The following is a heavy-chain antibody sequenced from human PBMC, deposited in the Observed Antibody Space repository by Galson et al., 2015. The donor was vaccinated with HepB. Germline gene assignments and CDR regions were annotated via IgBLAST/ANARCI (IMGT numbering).Heavy chain of an antibody. D-gene: IGHD4-23*01. CDR1: GFSLSSSGVG. J-gene: IGHJ3*02. CDR3: AHSEGGTSFGAFDI. CDR2: IYWDDDK. Sequence: PALVKPTQTLTLTCTFSGFSLSSSGVGVGWIRQPPGKALEWLTIIYWDDDKRYRPSLKSRLTITKDTSKNRVVLTMTNMDPVDTATYYCAHSEGGTSFGAFDIWGQGTMVTVSS. V-gene: IGHV2-5*02.